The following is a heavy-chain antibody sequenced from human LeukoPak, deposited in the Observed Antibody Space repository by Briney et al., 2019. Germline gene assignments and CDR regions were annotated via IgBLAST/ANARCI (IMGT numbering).Heavy chain of an antibody. CDR3: AKLSHSSGGDY. CDR2: ISYDGSKK. D-gene: IGHD6-19*01. CDR1: GFTFTNSG. Sequence: GGSLRLSCAASGFTFTNSGMHWVRQAPGKGLEWVAVISYDGSKKYFADSVKGRFTISRDNSKKTLSLQMNSLRAEDTAVYYCAKLSHSSGGDYWGQGTVVIVSS. J-gene: IGHJ4*02. V-gene: IGHV3-30*18.